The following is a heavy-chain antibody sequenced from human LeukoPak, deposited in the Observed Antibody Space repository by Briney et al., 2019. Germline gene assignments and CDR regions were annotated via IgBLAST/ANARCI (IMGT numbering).Heavy chain of an antibody. V-gene: IGHV3-21*06. Sequence: GGSLRLSCEASGVTFNTYSMNWARDAPGGGLEWVSSIDSSGGYMSYADSVKGRFIISRDNAKDSLYLQMNSLRVEDTAVYYCLRGDRRDYWGQGTLVTVSS. J-gene: IGHJ4*02. CDR2: IDSSGGYM. CDR1: GVTFNTYS. CDR3: LRGDRRDY.